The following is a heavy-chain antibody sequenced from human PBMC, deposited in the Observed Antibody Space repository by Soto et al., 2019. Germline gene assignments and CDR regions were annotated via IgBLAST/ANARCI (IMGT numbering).Heavy chain of an antibody. Sequence: GGSLRLSCAASGFTFSSYGMHWVRQAPGKGLEWVAVIWFDGTNKYYADSVRGRFTISRDNFKNTLYLQMNSLRAEDTALYYCATAHHSNSDMGLDYWGQGTPVTVSS. CDR2: IWFDGTNK. CDR1: GFTFSSYG. J-gene: IGHJ4*02. D-gene: IGHD1-1*01. CDR3: ATAHHSNSDMGLDY. V-gene: IGHV3-33*01.